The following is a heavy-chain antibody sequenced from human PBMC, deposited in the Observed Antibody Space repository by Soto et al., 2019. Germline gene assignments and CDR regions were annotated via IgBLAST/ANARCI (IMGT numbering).Heavy chain of an antibody. V-gene: IGHV4-59*01. CDR1: GGSISIYY. D-gene: IGHD3-10*01. Sequence: SETLSLTCTVSGGSISIYYWSWIRQPPGKGLEWIGYIYYSGSTNYNPSLKSRVTISVDTSKNQFSLKLSSVTAADTAVYYCARDTRVGGDNWFDPWGQGTLFTVSS. CDR3: ARDTRVGGDNWFDP. J-gene: IGHJ5*02. CDR2: IYYSGST.